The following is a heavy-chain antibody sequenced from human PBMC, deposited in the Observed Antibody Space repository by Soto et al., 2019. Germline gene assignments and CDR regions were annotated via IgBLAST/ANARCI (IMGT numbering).Heavy chain of an antibody. Sequence: QVQLVQSGAEVKKPGSSVKVSCKASGGTFSSYAISRVRQAPGQGLEWMGGIIPIFGTANYAQKFQGRVTITADESTSTAYMELSSLRSEDTAVYYCARYIVVVVAATLEYYYYGMDVWGQGTTVTVSS. J-gene: IGHJ6*02. CDR2: IIPIFGTA. CDR3: ARYIVVVVAATLEYYYYGMDV. D-gene: IGHD2-15*01. CDR1: GGTFSSYA. V-gene: IGHV1-69*01.